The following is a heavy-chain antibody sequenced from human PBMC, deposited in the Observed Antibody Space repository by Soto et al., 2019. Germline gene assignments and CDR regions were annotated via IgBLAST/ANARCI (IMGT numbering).Heavy chain of an antibody. D-gene: IGHD3-3*01. CDR1: GYSFTSYW. V-gene: IGHV5-51*01. CDR2: IYPGDSDT. J-gene: IGHJ6*03. Sequence: RGESLKISCKGSGYSFTSYWIGWVLQIPWKGLEWMGIIYPGDSDTRYSPSFQGQVTISADKSISTAYLQWSSLKASDTAMYYCARSRGVVVYDFWSKTTETKNYYYMDVWGKGTTVTVSS. CDR3: ARSRGVVVYDFWSKTTETKNYYYMDV.